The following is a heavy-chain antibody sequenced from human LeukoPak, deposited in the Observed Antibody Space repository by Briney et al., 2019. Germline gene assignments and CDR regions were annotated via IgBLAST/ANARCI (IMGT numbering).Heavy chain of an antibody. CDR1: GFTFSSYA. V-gene: IGHV3-23*01. CDR2: ISGSGGST. D-gene: IGHD3-22*01. J-gene: IGHJ4*02. Sequence: GGSLRLSCAASGFTFSSYAMSWVRQAPGKGLEWVSAISGSGGSTYYADSVKGRFTISRDNSKNTLYLRMNSLRAEDTAVYYCAKGTTYYYDSSGFDYWGQGTLVTVSS. CDR3: AKGTTYYYDSSGFDY.